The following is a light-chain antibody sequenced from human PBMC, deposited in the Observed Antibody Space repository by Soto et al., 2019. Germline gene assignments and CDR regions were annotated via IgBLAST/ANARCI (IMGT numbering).Light chain of an antibody. CDR1: QSVSNN. J-gene: IGKJ1*01. Sequence: EIVLTQSPVTLSVSPGERATLSCRASQSVSNNLAWYQQKPGQAPRLLIHGASTRATGIPARFSGSGSGTEFTLTISSLQPDDFATYYCQHYNSYSEAFGQGTKVDIK. CDR3: QHYNSYSEA. CDR2: GAS. V-gene: IGKV3-15*01.